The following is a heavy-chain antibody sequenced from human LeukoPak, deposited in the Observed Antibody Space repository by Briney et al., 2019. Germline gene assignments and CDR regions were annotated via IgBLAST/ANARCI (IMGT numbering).Heavy chain of an antibody. CDR2: ISGSGGST. CDR1: GFTFSSYA. CDR3: AKASYYDSSGYYFIFDY. J-gene: IGHJ4*02. V-gene: IGHV3-23*01. Sequence: GGSLRLSCAASGFTFSSYAMSWVRQAPGKGLEWVSAISGSGGSTYYADSVKGRSTISRDNSKNTLYLQMNSLRAKDTAVYYCAKASYYDSSGYYFIFDYWGQGTLVTVSS. D-gene: IGHD3-22*01.